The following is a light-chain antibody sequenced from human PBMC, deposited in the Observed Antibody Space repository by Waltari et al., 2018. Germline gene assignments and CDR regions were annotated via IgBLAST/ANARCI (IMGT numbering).Light chain of an antibody. V-gene: IGLV2-8*01. CDR2: EVS. J-gene: IGLJ2*01. CDR3: SSYAGSNNLVV. Sequence: QSALTQPPSASGSLGQSVTISCTGTSSDVGGYKYVSWYQQHPGKAPKLIIYEVSKRPAGVPDRFSGSKSGNTVSLTVSGLLAEDDADYYCSSYAGSNNLVVFGGGTKLTVL. CDR1: SSDVGGYKY.